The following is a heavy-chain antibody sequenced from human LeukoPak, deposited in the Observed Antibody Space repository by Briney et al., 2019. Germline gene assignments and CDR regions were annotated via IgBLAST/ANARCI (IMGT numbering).Heavy chain of an antibody. CDR2: IGTAGDT. V-gene: IGHV3-13*04. J-gene: IGHJ4*02. Sequence: GGSLRLSCAASGFSFSSYDIQWVRQATGKGLEWVSSIGTAGDTYYAGSVKGRFTLSRENAKKSSYLQMNSLGAGDTAVYYCARGALGFDYWGQGTLVTVSS. CDR1: GFSFSSYD. CDR3: ARGALGFDY.